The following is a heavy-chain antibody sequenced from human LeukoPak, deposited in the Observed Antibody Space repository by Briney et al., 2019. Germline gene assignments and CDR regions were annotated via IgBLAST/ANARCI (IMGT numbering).Heavy chain of an antibody. Sequence: GSLRLSCAASGFTFSSYWMAWVRQPPGKGLEWIGKINHSGSTNYNPSLKSRVTISVDTSKNQFSLKLSSVTAADTAVYYCARVGSGWYGPSGGRYFYYYMDVWGKGTTVTVSS. J-gene: IGHJ6*03. V-gene: IGHV4-34*01. D-gene: IGHD6-19*01. CDR3: ARVGSGWYGPSGGRYFYYYMDV. CDR1: GFTFSSYW. CDR2: INHSGST.